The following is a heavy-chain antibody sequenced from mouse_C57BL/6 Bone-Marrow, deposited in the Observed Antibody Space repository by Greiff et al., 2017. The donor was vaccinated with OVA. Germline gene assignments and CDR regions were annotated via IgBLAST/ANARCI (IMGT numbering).Heavy chain of an antibody. Sequence: VQLQQPGAELVMPGASVKLSCKASGYTFTSYWMHWVKQRPGQGLEWIGEIDPSDSYTNYNQKFKGKSTLTVDKSSSTAYMQLSSLTSEDSAVYYCARSDCGSSYYAMDYWGQGTSVTVSS. J-gene: IGHJ4*01. V-gene: IGHV1-69*01. CDR1: GYTFTSYW. D-gene: IGHD1-1*01. CDR2: IDPSDSYT. CDR3: ARSDCGSSYYAMDY.